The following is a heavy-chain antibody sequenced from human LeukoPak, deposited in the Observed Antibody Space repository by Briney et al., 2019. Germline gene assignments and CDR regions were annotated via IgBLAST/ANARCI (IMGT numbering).Heavy chain of an antibody. CDR1: GNSFGDYY. D-gene: IGHD4-17*01. Sequence: SSETLSLTCTVSGNSFGDYYWSWIRQPAGKGLEWIGRIYTSGSTTYNPSLKSRVTMSVDTSKSQFSLNLVSVTAADTAVYYCTRDTGTTGEVKFDPWGQGTLVTVSS. J-gene: IGHJ5*02. V-gene: IGHV4-4*07. CDR2: IYTSGST. CDR3: TRDTGTTGEVKFDP.